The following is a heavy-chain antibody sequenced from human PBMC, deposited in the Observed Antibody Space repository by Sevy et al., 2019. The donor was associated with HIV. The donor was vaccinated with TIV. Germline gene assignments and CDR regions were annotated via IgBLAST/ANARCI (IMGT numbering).Heavy chain of an antibody. D-gene: IGHD6-19*01. Sequence: GGSLRLSCAISGFTVNDKYIIWVRQAPGKGLEWVSVIFSSGPTYYADSAKGRFTISRDNSKNTVDLQMNSVRAEDTAVYYCVSLLLSYRRGWSYFDYWGQGTRVTVSS. CDR2: IFSSGPT. J-gene: IGHJ4*02. CDR3: VSLLLSYRRGWSYFDY. V-gene: IGHV3-66*02. CDR1: GFTVNDKY.